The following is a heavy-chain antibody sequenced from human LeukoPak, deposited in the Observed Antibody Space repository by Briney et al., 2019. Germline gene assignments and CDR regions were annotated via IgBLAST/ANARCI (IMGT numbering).Heavy chain of an antibody. D-gene: IGHD5-24*01. V-gene: IGHV1-2*02. CDR3: ARVERWLQLCY. CDR2: INPNSGGT. CDR1: GYTFTGYY. J-gene: IGHJ4*02. Sequence: ASVTVSCKASGYTFTGYYMHGVRQAPGQGLEGMGWINPNSGGTNYAQKFQGRVTMTRDTSISTAYMELSRLRSDDTAVYYCARVERWLQLCYWGQGTLVTVSS.